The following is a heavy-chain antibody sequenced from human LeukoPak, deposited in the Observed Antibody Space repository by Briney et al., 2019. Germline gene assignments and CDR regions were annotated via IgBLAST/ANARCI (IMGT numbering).Heavy chain of an antibody. CDR1: GFTFSSYS. D-gene: IGHD4/OR15-4a*01. J-gene: IGHJ4*02. Sequence: GGSLRLSCAASGFTFSSYSMNWVRQAPGKGLEWVSFIYSDNTHYSDSVKGRFTISRDNSKNTLYLQMNSLRAEDTAVYYCARRAGAYSYPYDYWGQGTLVTVSS. CDR3: ARRAGAYSYPYDY. CDR2: IYSDNT. V-gene: IGHV3-53*01.